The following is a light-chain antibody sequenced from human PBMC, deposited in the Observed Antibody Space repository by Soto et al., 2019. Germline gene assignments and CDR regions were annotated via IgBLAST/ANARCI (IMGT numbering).Light chain of an antibody. J-gene: IGKJ1*01. CDR2: DVS. Sequence: DNQMTQSPSTLSASVGDTVTVTCRASQSVSGWLAWYQQKPGKAPKLLIYDVSSLGSGVPSRFSGSRSGTDFTLTISGLQPDDSATYYCQQYNTFWTFGQGTKVDIK. V-gene: IGKV1-5*01. CDR3: QQYNTFWT. CDR1: QSVSGW.